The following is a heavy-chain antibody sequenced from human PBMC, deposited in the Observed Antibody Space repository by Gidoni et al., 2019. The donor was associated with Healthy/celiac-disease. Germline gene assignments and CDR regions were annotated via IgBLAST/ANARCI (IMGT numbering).Heavy chain of an antibody. CDR1: GYTFTSYD. CDR3: ARVRGSSGWYSVDAFDI. V-gene: IGHV1-8*01. D-gene: IGHD6-19*01. J-gene: IGHJ3*02. CDR2: MNPNSGNT. Sequence: QVQLVQSGAEVKKPGASVKVSCKASGYTFTSYDINWVRQATGQGLEWMGWMNPNSGNTGYAQKFQGRVTMTRNTSISTAYMELSSLRSEDTAVYYCARVRGSSGWYSVDAFDIWGQGTMVTVSS.